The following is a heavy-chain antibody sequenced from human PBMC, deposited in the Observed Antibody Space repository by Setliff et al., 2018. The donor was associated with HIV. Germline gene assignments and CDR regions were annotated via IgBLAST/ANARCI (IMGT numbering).Heavy chain of an antibody. CDR2: IYYSGTT. J-gene: IGHJ4*01. V-gene: IGHV4-39*01. D-gene: IGHD2-2*01. Sequence: PSETLSLTCTVSGDSISSSTFYWGWIRQPPGKGLEWIGSIYYSGTTYYNPSLKSRVAISVDTSKNQFSLKLSSVTAADTAVYYCARGLSSQTYWGTRPLGLDYWGQGSLVTVSP. CDR1: GDSISSSTFY. CDR3: ARGLSSQTYWGTRPLGLDY.